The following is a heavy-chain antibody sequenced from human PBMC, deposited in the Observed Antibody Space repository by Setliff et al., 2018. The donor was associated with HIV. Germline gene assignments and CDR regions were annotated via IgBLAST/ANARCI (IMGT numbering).Heavy chain of an antibody. Sequence: SETLSLTCAVYGGSFGVSYWAWIRQPPGKGLEWIGGINHSGITNSSPALRSRVTISVDTSKRQLSLKLSSVTAADTAIYFCARASFSFESSRYYSTVSGFDYWGQGTLVTVSS. J-gene: IGHJ4*02. CDR2: INHSGIT. D-gene: IGHD3-22*01. CDR3: ARASFSFESSRYYSTVSGFDY. CDR1: GGSFGVSY. V-gene: IGHV4-34*01.